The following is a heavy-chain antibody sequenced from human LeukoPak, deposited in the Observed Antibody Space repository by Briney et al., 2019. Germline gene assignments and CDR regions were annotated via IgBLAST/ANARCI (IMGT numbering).Heavy chain of an antibody. D-gene: IGHD1-1*01. J-gene: IGHJ4*02. CDR1: GYTFSIYY. Sequence: GASVKVSCKAFGYTFSIYYIHWVRQAPGQGLEWMGVINPRSDSTTYAQKFQDRVTLTSDTSTDTVYMDLSSMRSDDTAVYYCARVSLPGTTYPPFDYWGQGTLVTVSS. CDR2: INPRSDST. V-gene: IGHV1-46*01. CDR3: ARVSLPGTTYPPFDY.